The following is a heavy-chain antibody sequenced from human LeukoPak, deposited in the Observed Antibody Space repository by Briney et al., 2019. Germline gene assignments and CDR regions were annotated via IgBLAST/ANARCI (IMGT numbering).Heavy chain of an antibody. CDR2: IYYSGST. CDR1: GGSISSGDYY. D-gene: IGHD3-10*01. V-gene: IGHV4-30-4*01. CDR3: AREGSSGSFDY. Sequence: SETLSLTCTVSGGSISSGDYYWSWIRQPPGKGLEWIGYIYYSGSTYYNPSLKSRVTRSLDTSKNQFSLKLSSVTAADTAVYYCAREGSSGSFDYWGQGTLVTVSS. J-gene: IGHJ4*02.